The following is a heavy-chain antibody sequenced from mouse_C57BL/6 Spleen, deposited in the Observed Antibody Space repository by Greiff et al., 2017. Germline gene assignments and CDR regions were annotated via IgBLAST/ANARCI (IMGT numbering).Heavy chain of an antibody. J-gene: IGHJ2*01. D-gene: IGHD1-1*01. CDR2: IDPSDSET. V-gene: IGHV1-52*01. Sequence: VQLQQPGAELVRPGSSVKLSCKASGYTFTSYWMHWVKQRPIQGLEWIGNIDPSDSETHYNQKFKDKATLTVDKSSSTAYMQLSSLTSEDSAVYYCARHYGSSPYFDYWGQGTTLTVSS. CDR1: GYTFTSYW. CDR3: ARHYGSSPYFDY.